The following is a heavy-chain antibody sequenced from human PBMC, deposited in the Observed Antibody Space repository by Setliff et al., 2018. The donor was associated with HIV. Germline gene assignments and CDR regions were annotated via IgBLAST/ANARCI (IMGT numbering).Heavy chain of an antibody. J-gene: IGHJ4*02. CDR1: GYTFTSYG. CDR3: ARSHYGSGKSDFDY. D-gene: IGHD3-10*01. V-gene: IGHV1-8*02. CDR2: MNPNSGNT. Sequence: ASVKVSCKASGYTFTSYGISWVRQATGQGLEWMGWMNPNSGNTGYAQKFQGRVTMTRNTSISTAYMELSSLRSEDTAVYYCARSHYGSGKSDFDYWGQGTLVTVSS.